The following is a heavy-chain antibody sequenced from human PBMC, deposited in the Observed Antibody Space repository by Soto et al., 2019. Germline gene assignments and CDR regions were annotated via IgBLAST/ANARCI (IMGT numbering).Heavy chain of an antibody. V-gene: IGHV1-2*02. CDR1: GYTFIDHY. CDR3: ARDLKPYYGPGSLHGFCDY. Sequence: ASVKVSCKASGYTFIDHYVHWMRQAPGQGLEWMGWINPKNGDTKYAQKFQGRVTMTRDTSISTHYVELNRLRSDDTAVYYCARDLKPYYGPGSLHGFCDYWGQGTLVTVSS. CDR2: INPKNGDT. D-gene: IGHD3-10*01. J-gene: IGHJ4*02.